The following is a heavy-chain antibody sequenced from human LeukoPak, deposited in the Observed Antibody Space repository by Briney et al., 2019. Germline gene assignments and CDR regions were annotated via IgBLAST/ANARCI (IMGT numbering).Heavy chain of an antibody. CDR3: ARHRSPSEGTVTTVDAFDI. J-gene: IGHJ3*02. CDR2: IYYSGST. V-gene: IGHV4-59*08. Sequence: PSETLSLTCTVSGGSISSYYWSWIRQPPGKGLEWIGYIYYSGSTNYNPSLKSRVTISVDTSKNQFSLKLSSVTAADTAVYYCARHRSPSEGTVTTVDAFDIWGQGTMVTVSS. CDR1: GGSISSYY. D-gene: IGHD4-17*01.